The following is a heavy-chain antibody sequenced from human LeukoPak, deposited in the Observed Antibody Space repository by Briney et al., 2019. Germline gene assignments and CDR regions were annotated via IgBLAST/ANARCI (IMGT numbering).Heavy chain of an antibody. J-gene: IGHJ4*02. D-gene: IGHD6-13*01. CDR1: GGTFDDYG. Sequence: PGGSLRLSCAASGGTFDDYGMSWVRQAPGKGLEWVSGISWDGGNRHYSDSVKGRFTISKDNAAKSLYLQMNSLRDEDTAFYYCVKDVSSNWYSFDSWGQGTLVTVSS. CDR3: VKDVSSNWYSFDS. V-gene: IGHV3-20*04. CDR2: ISWDGGNR.